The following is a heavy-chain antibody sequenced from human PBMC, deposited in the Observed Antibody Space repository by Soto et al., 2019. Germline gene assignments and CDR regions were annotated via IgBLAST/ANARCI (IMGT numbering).Heavy chain of an antibody. CDR3: AREGDMKFHSDSSDEPGY. D-gene: IGHD3-22*01. J-gene: IGHJ4*02. Sequence: QVQLVQSGAEVKKPGSSVKVSCKASGGTFSSFVISWVRQSPGQGLEWMGRIIPSIGIINYAQKFQGRVKITANTSTSTAYMELSSRRSDDTAVYYCAREGDMKFHSDSSDEPGYWGQGTLVTVSS. CDR2: IIPSIGII. V-gene: IGHV1-69*04. CDR1: GGTFSSFV.